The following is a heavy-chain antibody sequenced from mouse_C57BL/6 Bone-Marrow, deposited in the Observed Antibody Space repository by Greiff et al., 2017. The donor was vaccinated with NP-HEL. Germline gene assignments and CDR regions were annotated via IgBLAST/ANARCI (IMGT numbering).Heavy chain of an antibody. D-gene: IGHD1-1*01. CDR3: ARGYYGQFAY. CDR2: INPSTGGT. V-gene: IGHV1-42*01. CDR1: GYSFTGYY. J-gene: IGHJ3*01. Sequence: VQLKQSGPELVKPGASVKISCKASGYSFTGYYMNWVKQSPEKSLEWIGEINPSTGGTTYNQKFKAKATLTVDKSSSTAYMQLKSLTSEDSAVYYCARGYYGQFAYWGQGTLVTVSA.